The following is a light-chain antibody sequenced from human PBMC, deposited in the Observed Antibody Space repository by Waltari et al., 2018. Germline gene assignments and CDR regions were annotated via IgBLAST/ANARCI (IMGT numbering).Light chain of an antibody. V-gene: IGKV3-20*01. Sequence: EIVLTQSPGTLSLSLGERATVSCRPSQSVSRALAWYQQKPGQAPRLLIHGASTRAPGIPDRFSGSGSGTDFSLTISRLEPDDFAVYYCQHYLRLPVTFGQGTTVEI. CDR1: QSVSRA. J-gene: IGKJ1*01. CDR2: GAS. CDR3: QHYLRLPVT.